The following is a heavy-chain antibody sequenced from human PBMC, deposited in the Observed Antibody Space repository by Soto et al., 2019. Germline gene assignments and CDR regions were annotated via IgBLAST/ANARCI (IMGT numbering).Heavy chain of an antibody. J-gene: IGHJ4*02. Sequence: GGSLRLSCAASGFTFSSYAMSWVRQAPGKGLEWVSAISGSGGSTYYADSVKGRFTISRDNSKNTLYLQMNSLRAEDTAVYYCAKDIPGRTNNDYYYDSSGYPLLCFDYWGQGTLVTVSP. CDR2: ISGSGGST. CDR1: GFTFSSYA. CDR3: AKDIPGRTNNDYYYDSSGYPLLCFDY. V-gene: IGHV3-23*01. D-gene: IGHD3-22*01.